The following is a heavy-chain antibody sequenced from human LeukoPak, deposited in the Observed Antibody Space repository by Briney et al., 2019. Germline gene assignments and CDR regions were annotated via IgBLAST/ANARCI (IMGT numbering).Heavy chain of an antibody. CDR2: IRYDGSNK. CDR1: GYTFTGYY. V-gene: IGHV3-30*02. CDR3: AIQTYYDFWSGYYSIVPRFDY. Sequence: SCKASGYTFTGYYMHWVRQAPGKGLEWVAFIRYDGSNKYYADSVKGRFTISRDNSKNTLYLQMNSLRAEDTAVYYCAIQTYYDFWSGYYSIVPRFDYWGQGTLVTVSS. D-gene: IGHD3-3*01. J-gene: IGHJ4*02.